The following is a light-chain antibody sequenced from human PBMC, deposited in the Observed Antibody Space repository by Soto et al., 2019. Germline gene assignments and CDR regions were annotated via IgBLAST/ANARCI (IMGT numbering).Light chain of an antibody. CDR2: YDS. CDR1: NIGSKS. V-gene: IGLV3-21*04. J-gene: IGLJ2*01. CDR3: QVWDSSSDHVV. Sequence: SYELTQPPSVSVAPGKTAKITCGGKNIGSKSVHWYQQKPGQAPVLVIYYDSARPSGIPERFSGSNSGNTATLSIGRVEAGDEADYYCQVWDSSSDHVVFGGGTKLTVL.